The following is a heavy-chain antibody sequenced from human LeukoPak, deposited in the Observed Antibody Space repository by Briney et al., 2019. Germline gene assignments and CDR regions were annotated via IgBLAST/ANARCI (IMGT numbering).Heavy chain of an antibody. CDR2: ISTDGNNE. CDR3: AKDQIGWAPGYVSGPLDQ. V-gene: IGHV3-30*18. Sequence: PGRSLRLSCAASGFNFTMYGIHWVRQAPGKGLEWVAVISTDGNNEYYANSVKGRFTISRDNSKNTVYLQMTSLRTEDTAVYYCAKDQIGWAPGYVSGPLDQWGQGTLVTVSS. D-gene: IGHD6-19*01. CDR1: GFNFTMYG. J-gene: IGHJ4*02.